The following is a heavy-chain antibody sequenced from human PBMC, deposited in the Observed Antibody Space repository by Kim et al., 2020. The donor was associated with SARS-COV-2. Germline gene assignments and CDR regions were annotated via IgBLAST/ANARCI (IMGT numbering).Heavy chain of an antibody. CDR3: ARIGDY. CDR2: SDT. Sequence: SDTRYSPSFQGQVTISAHQSFSTAYLQWSSLQASDTAMYYCARIGDYWGQGTLVTVSS. D-gene: IGHD2-15*01. J-gene: IGHJ4*02. V-gene: IGHV5-51*01.